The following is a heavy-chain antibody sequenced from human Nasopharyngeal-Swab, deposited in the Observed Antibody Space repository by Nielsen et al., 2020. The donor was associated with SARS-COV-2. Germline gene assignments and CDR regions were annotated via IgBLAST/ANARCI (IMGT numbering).Heavy chain of an antibody. V-gene: IGHV3-48*03. J-gene: IGHJ4*02. D-gene: IGHD2-15*01. CDR2: ISNSASSI. Sequence: VRQAPGKGLEWVSFISNSASSIYYADSVKGRFTVSRDNAKNSLYLQMNSLRAEDTAFYYCARLAARDILFDSWGQGTLVTVSS. CDR3: ARLAARDILFDS.